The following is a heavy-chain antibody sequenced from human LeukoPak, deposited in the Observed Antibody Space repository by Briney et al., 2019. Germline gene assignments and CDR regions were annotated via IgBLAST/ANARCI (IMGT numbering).Heavy chain of an antibody. J-gene: IGHJ4*02. CDR3: SGRDSSRSPRAY. Sequence: GGSLRLSCAASGLTFTDFWMNWVRQAPGRGLERVANIKPDGSEKYYVDSVKGRFAISRDNAKNEVYLEMNSLRAEDTGVYYCSGRDSSRSPRAYWGQGTLVSVSS. CDR1: GLTFTDFW. D-gene: IGHD2-2*01. CDR2: IKPDGSEK. V-gene: IGHV3-7*01.